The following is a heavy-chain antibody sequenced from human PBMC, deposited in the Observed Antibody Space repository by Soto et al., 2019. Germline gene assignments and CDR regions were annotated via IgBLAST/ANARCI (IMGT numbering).Heavy chain of an antibody. CDR2: ISATGSTI. CDR1: GFTFSDYC. J-gene: IGHJ4*02. V-gene: IGHV3-48*01. Sequence: EVQLVESGGGLVQPGGSLRLSCAASGFTFSDYCLGWVRQAPGKGLEYVSYISATGSTIYYADSVRGRFTISRDNAKHSLYLQMNSLRAEDTAIYSCARDAFSTWYFDSWGQGTLVTVSS. CDR3: ARDAFSTWYFDS. D-gene: IGHD6-13*01.